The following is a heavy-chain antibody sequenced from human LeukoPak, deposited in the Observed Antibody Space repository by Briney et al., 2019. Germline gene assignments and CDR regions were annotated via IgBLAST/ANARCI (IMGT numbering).Heavy chain of an antibody. J-gene: IGHJ6*03. CDR2: IYTSGST. V-gene: IGHV4-4*07. CDR3: ARNLAYYYMDV. CDR1: GYSISSSYY. Sequence: SETLSLTCTVSGYSISSSYYWSWIRQPAGKGLEWIGRIYTSGSTNYNPSLKSRVTMSVDTSKNQFSLKLSSVTAADTAVYYCARNLAYYYMDVWGKGTTVTVSS.